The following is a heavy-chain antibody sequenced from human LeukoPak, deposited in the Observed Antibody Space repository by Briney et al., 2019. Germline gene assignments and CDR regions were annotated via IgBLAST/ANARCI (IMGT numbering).Heavy chain of an antibody. Sequence: SQTLSLTCAISGDSVSSNSAAWNWIRQSPSRGLEWLGRTYYRSKWYNDYAVSMKSRITINPDTSKNQFSLQLNSVTPEGTAVYYCAKGGEYSSTWDFDYWGQGTLVTVSS. CDR3: AKGGEYSSTWDFDY. D-gene: IGHD6-13*01. J-gene: IGHJ4*02. CDR1: GDSVSSNSAA. V-gene: IGHV6-1*01. CDR2: TYYRSKWYN.